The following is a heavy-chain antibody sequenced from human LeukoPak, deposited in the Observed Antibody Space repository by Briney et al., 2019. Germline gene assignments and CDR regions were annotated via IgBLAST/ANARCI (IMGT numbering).Heavy chain of an antibody. D-gene: IGHD6-19*01. CDR3: ARQSIAVAGTKYFQH. CDR2: IYPGDSGT. V-gene: IGHV5-51*01. Sequence: GQSLKISCKGSGYSFTSYWIGWVRQMPGKGLEWMGIIYPGDSGTRYSPSFQGQVTISADKSISTAYLQWSSLKASDTAMYYCARQSIAVAGTKYFQHWGQGTLVTVSS. CDR1: GYSFTSYW. J-gene: IGHJ1*01.